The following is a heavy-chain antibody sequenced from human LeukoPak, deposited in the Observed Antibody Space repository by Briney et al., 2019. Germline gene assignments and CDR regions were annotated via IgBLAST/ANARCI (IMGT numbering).Heavy chain of an antibody. V-gene: IGHV4-59*01. J-gene: IGHJ6*02. CDR3: ARDPNSSSSEHFYDMDV. CDR1: GGSISSFY. Sequence: SETLSLTCTVSGGSISSFYWSWIRQPPAQGLEWIGYIHYSGTANYISSLKSRVTISVDTSKNQFSLKLQSVTAADTAVYYCARDPNSSSSEHFYDMDVWGRGTSVTVSS. D-gene: IGHD6-6*01. CDR2: IHYSGTA.